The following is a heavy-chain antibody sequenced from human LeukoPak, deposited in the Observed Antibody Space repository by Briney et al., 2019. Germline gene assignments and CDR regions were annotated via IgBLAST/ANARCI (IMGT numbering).Heavy chain of an antibody. J-gene: IGHJ5*02. CDR2: IVKKENLYAT. D-gene: IGHD2-15*01. CDR3: TRDRGTYNWFDP. CDR1: GLTFSVSA. V-gene: IGHV3-73*01. Sequence: PGGPLRLSCAACGLTFSVSAVLWLPQSSGKGLEGVGNIVKKENLYATTYDESVNGRFSSARDDSKDTAFLHTDSLKTEHTALYYCTRDRGTYNWFDPWGQGNLVTVSS.